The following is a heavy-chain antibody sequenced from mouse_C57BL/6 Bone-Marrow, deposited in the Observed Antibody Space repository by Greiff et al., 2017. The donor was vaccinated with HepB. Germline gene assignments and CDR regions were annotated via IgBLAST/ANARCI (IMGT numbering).Heavy chain of an antibody. Sequence: QVQLQQSGAELARPGASVKLSCKASGYTFTSYGISWVKQSTGQGLEWIGEIYPRSGNTYYNEKFKGKATLTADKSSSTAYMELRSLTSEDSAVYFCARADYYGSSQYYFDYWGQGTTLTVSS. J-gene: IGHJ2*01. V-gene: IGHV1-81*01. CDR1: GYTFTSYG. CDR3: ARADYYGSSQYYFDY. CDR2: IYPRSGNT. D-gene: IGHD1-1*01.